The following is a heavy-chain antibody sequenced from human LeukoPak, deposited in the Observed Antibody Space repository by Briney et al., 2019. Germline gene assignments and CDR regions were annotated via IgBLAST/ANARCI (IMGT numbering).Heavy chain of an antibody. J-gene: IGHJ4*02. CDR1: GFTFSSYS. V-gene: IGHV3-21*01. CDR3: ARGSGGNYAWGY. D-gene: IGHD3-16*01. CDR2: ISSSSSYI. Sequence: GSLRLSCAASGFTFSSYSMNWVRQAPGKGLEWVSSISSSSSYIYYADSVKGRFTISRDNAKNSLYLQMNSLRAEDTAMYYCARGSGGNYAWGYWGQGTLVTVSS.